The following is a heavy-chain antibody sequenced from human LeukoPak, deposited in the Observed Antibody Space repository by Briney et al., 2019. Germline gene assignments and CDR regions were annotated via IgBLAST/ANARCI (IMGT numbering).Heavy chain of an antibody. V-gene: IGHV1-2*02. CDR3: ARAPIRFPTGYYGFDI. D-gene: IGHD2-8*02. Sequence: ASVKVSCKASGYTFTGYYIHLVRQAPGQGPDWMGWINPSTGGTNYAQKFQGRITMTRDTSISTAYMDLSRLTSDDTAIYYCARAPIRFPTGYYGFDIWGQGTMVTVSS. CDR1: GYTFTGYY. J-gene: IGHJ3*02. CDR2: INPSTGGT.